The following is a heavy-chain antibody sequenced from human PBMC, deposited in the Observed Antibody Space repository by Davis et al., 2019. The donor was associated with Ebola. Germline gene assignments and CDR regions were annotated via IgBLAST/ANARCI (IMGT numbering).Heavy chain of an antibody. J-gene: IGHJ4*02. V-gene: IGHV3-21*01. Sequence: GGSLRLSCAASGFTFYSYAMTWVRQAPGKGLEWVSSIISSSSYIYYADSVKGRFTISRDNAKNSLYLQMNSLRAEDTAVYYCAREGKYRDESRNFDYWGQGTLVTVSS. CDR3: AREGKYRDESRNFDY. CDR2: IISSSSYI. D-gene: IGHD2-2*01. CDR1: GFTFYSYA.